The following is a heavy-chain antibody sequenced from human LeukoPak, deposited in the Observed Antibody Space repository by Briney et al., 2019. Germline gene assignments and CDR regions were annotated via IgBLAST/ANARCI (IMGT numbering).Heavy chain of an antibody. Sequence: GGSLRLSCAASGFTFSNAWMSWVRQAPGKGREWVGRIKRKTDGWTTDYAGPGKDKFTISRDDTKNTLYLQMNSLRPEDTAVYYCAKAGAMILQHYFDYWGQGTLVTVSS. CDR2: IKRKTDGWTT. J-gene: IGHJ4*02. CDR1: GFTFSNAW. CDR3: AKAGAMILQHYFDY. D-gene: IGHD3-22*01. V-gene: IGHV3-15*01.